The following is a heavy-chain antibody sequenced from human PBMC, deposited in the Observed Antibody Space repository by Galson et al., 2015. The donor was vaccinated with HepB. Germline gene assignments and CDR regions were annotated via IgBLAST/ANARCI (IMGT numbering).Heavy chain of an antibody. Sequence: SVKVSCKASGYTFTSYYMHWVRQAPGQGLEWMGIINPSGGRTSYAQKFQGRVAMTRDTSTSTVYMELSSLRSEDTAVYYCARALRNTAMQDAFDIWGQGTMVTVSS. CDR2: INPSGGRT. CDR3: ARALRNTAMQDAFDI. J-gene: IGHJ3*02. D-gene: IGHD5-18*01. V-gene: IGHV1-46*03. CDR1: GYTFTSYY.